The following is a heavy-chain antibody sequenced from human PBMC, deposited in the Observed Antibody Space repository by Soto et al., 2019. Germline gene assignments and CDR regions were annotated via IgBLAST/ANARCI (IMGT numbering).Heavy chain of an antibody. CDR2: INPNSGGT. CDR1: GYTFTGYY. CDR3: ARSYYDSSGFYNDAFDI. V-gene: IGHV1-2*04. D-gene: IGHD3-22*01. J-gene: IGHJ3*02. Sequence: QVQLVQSGAEVKKPGASVKVSCKASGYTFTGYYMHWVRQAPGQGLEWMGWINPNSGGTNYAQKFQGWVDMTRDTSISTAYRELSRLRADDTAVYYCARSYYDSSGFYNDAFDIWGQGTMFTVSS.